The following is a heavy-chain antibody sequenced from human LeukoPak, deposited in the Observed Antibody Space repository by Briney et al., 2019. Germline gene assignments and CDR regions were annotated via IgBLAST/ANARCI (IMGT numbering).Heavy chain of an antibody. CDR1: GGSISSGDYY. CDR2: IYYSGST. J-gene: IGHJ4*02. CDR3: ARASSPVDFDY. Sequence: PSETLSLTCTVSGGSISSGDYYWSWIRQPPGKGLEWIGYIYYSGSTYYNPSLKSRVTISVGTSKNQFSLKLSSVTAADTAVYYCARASSPVDFDYWGQRTLVTVSS. V-gene: IGHV4-30-4*01.